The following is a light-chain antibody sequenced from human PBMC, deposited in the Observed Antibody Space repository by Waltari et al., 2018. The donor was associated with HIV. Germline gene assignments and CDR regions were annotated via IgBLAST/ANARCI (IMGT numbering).Light chain of an antibody. Sequence: QSVLTQPPSVAVSPGQRVTISCPGNSSNNGAGYDVHWSQHLPGTAPKLLIYGDRNRPSGVPARFSASRSDTSASLAITGLQAEDEADYYCQSYDRSLCGSFVFGTGTKVTVL. J-gene: IGLJ1*01. CDR2: GDR. V-gene: IGLV1-40*01. CDR1: SSNNGAGYD. CDR3: QSYDRSLCGSFV.